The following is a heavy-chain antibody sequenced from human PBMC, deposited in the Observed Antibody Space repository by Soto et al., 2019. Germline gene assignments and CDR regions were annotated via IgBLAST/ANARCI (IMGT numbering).Heavy chain of an antibody. CDR1: GFTVSSNY. V-gene: IGHV3-53*01. D-gene: IGHD3-3*01. CDR3: ARAGSYYDFWSGYYNDDGMDV. J-gene: IGHJ6*02. Sequence: PVGSLRLSCAASGFTVSSNYMSWVRQAPGKGLEWVSVIYSGGSTYYADSVKGRFTISRDNSKNTLYLQMNSLRAEDTAVYYCARAGSYYDFWSGYYNDDGMDVWGQGTTVTVSS. CDR2: IYSGGST.